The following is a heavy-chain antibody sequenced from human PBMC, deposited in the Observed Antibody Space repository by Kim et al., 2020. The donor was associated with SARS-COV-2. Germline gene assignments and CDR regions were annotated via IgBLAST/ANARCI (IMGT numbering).Heavy chain of an antibody. CDR2: ANPNSGAT. CDR3: VKYTSSYSFDS. V-gene: IGHV1-2*02. D-gene: IGHD3-22*01. CDR1: GYRFTDYY. Sequence: ASVKVSCKASGYRFTDYYIHWVRQAPGQGLEWMGWANPNSGATNYAQLFQGRVTMTRDVSITTAYMELSRLTSDDTAVYFCVKYTSSYSFDSWGQGSLVTVTS. J-gene: IGHJ4*02.